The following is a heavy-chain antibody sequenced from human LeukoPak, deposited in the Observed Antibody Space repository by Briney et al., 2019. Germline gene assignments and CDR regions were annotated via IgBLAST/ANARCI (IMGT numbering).Heavy chain of an antibody. CDR2: ISGDGGST. D-gene: IGHD3-22*01. CDR1: GFTFDDYA. J-gene: IGHJ4*02. CDR3: AKVLGYYDSSGYYQEGGFDY. Sequence: QPGGSLGLSCAASGFTFDDYAMHWVRQAHENGLEWVSFISGDGGSTYYADSVKGRFTISRDNSKNSLYLQMNSLRTEDTALYYCAKVLGYYDSSGYYQEGGFDYWGQGTLVTVSS. V-gene: IGHV3-43*02.